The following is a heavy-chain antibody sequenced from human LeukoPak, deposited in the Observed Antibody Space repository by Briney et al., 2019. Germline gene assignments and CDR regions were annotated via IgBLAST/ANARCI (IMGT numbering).Heavy chain of an antibody. Sequence: GTSLRLSCAASGLAFSSYGMHWARQAPGKGLEWVALIPYDGSNEYYADSVKGRFTISRDNSKNTLYLQMNSLRDDDTAVYYCVRGVGVSRFNYLDSWGQGTLVIVSS. V-gene: IGHV3-30*03. J-gene: IGHJ4*02. CDR2: IPYDGSNE. CDR3: VRGVGVSRFNYLDS. D-gene: IGHD6-13*01. CDR1: GLAFSSYG.